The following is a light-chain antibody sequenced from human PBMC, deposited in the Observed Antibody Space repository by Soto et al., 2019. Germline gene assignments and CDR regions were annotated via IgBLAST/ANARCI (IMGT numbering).Light chain of an antibody. CDR3: QQGYNTFWT. V-gene: IGKV1-39*01. J-gene: IGKJ1*01. Sequence: DIQMTQSPSSLSAFAGESVSVTCRASQPIGTSLHWYQQKAGKAPKVLISAATKLQSGVPSRFSGSGSGTDFTLTINNLQPEDSATYYCQQGYNTFWTFGRGTKVEIK. CDR1: QPIGTS. CDR2: AAT.